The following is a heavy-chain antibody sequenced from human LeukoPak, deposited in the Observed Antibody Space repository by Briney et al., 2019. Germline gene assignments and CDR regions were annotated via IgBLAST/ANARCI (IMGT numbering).Heavy chain of an antibody. CDR1: GGSISSSSYY. J-gene: IGHJ4*02. V-gene: IGHV4-61*01. Sequence: SETLSLTCTVSGGSISSSSYYWGWIRQPPGKGLEWIGYISYSGSTNYNPSLKSRVTISVDTSKNQFSLKLSSVTAADTAVYYCAREDCTSLSCYPLDYWGQGTLVTVSS. CDR3: AREDCTSLSCYPLDY. CDR2: ISYSGST. D-gene: IGHD2-2*01.